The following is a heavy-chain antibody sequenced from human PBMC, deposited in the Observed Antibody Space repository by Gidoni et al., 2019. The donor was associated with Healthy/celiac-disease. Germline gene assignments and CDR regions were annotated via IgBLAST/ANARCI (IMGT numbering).Heavy chain of an antibody. CDR2: IKSKTDGGTT. V-gene: IGHV3-15*01. Sequence: EVQLVESGGGLVKPGGSLRLSCAASGFTFSNAWMSWVRQAPGKGLEWVGRIKSKTDGGTTDYAAPVKGRFTISRDDSKNTLYLQMNSLKTEDTAVYYCTTGGDCGGDCYELPDAFDIWGQGTMVTVSS. CDR3: TTGGDCGGDCYELPDAFDI. CDR1: GFTFSNAW. D-gene: IGHD2-21*02. J-gene: IGHJ3*02.